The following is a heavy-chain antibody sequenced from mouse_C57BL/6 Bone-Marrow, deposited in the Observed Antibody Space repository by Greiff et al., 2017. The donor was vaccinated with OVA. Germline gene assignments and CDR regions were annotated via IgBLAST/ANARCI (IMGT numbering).Heavy chain of an antibody. Sequence: QVQLQQPGAELVRPGSSVKLSCKASGYTFTSYWMHWVKQRPIQGLEWIGNIDPSDSETHYNQKFKDKATLTVDKSSSTAYMQLSSLTTEDSAVYYGARAVYYGYDGDLNWFAYWGQGTLVTVSA. CDR3: ARAVYYGYDGDLNWFAY. D-gene: IGHD2-2*01. CDR2: IDPSDSET. V-gene: IGHV1-52*01. J-gene: IGHJ3*01. CDR1: GYTFTSYW.